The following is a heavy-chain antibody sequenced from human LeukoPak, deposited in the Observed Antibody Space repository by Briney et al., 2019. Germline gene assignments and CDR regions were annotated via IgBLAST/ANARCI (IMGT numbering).Heavy chain of an antibody. CDR1: GFTFSSYW. J-gene: IGHJ6*02. V-gene: IGHV3-7*01. CDR3: ARSRNDYYYYYGMDV. Sequence: GGSLRLSCAASGFTFSSYWMSWVRQAPGKGLEWVANIKQDGSEKYYVDSVKGRFTISRDNAKNSLYLQMNSLRAEDTAVYYCARSRNDYYYYYGMDVWGRGTTVTVSS. CDR2: IKQDGSEK.